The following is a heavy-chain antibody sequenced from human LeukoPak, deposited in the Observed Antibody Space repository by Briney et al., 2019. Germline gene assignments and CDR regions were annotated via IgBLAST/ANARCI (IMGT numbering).Heavy chain of an antibody. V-gene: IGHV3-48*01. D-gene: IGHD3-22*01. CDR1: GFTFSSYS. CDR3: ARGSTYYDSSGQVPFDY. CDR2: ISGSSSTI. Sequence: GGSLRLSCAASGFTFSSYSMNWVRQAPGKGLEWGSYISGSSSTIYYADSVKGRFTISRDSGKNTLYLQMNSLRAEDTAVYYCARGSTYYDSSGQVPFDYWGQGTLVTVSS. J-gene: IGHJ4*02.